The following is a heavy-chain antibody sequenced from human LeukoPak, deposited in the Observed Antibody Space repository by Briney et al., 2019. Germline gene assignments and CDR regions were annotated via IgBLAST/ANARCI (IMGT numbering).Heavy chain of an antibody. CDR1: GYTFTRDG. CDR3: ARTASIGARPDY. CDR2: ISGYNGQR. V-gene: IGHV1-18*01. D-gene: IGHD6-6*01. Sequence: ASVKVSCTASGYTFTRDGITWVRQAPGQGLEWMGGISGYNGQRQYAQKLQGRVTLTTDTSTSTAYMDLKNLRSDDTAVYYCARTASIGARPDYWGQGTLVTVSS. J-gene: IGHJ4*02.